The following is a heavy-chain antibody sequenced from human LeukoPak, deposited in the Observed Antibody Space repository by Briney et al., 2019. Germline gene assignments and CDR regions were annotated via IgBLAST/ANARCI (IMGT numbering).Heavy chain of an antibody. D-gene: IGHD5-18*01. V-gene: IGHV4-30-2*01. CDR3: ARDVEGDTAMGAFDY. Sequence: PSQTLSLTCTVSGGSISSGGYYWSWIRQPPGKGLEWIGYIYHSGSTYYNPSLKSRVTISVDRSKNQFSLKLSSVTAADTAVYYCARDVEGDTAMGAFDYWGQGTLVTVSS. J-gene: IGHJ4*02. CDR2: IYHSGST. CDR1: GGSISSGGYY.